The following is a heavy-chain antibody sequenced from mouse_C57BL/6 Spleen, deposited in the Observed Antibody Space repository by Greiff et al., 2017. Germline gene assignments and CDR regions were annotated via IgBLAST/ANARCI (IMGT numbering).Heavy chain of an antibody. CDR3: ASLSSSDPHVCY. CDR2: VDPANGNT. CDR1: GFNFKNSY. Sequence: VQLQQSGAELVRPGASVKLSCTASGFNFKNSYMHWVKQRPEQGLEWIGRVDPANGNTKYDPKFQGKATITADTSSNTAYLQLSTLTSEDSSISNCASLSSSDPHVCYWGQGALVTLS. J-gene: IGHJ3*01. V-gene: IGHV14-3*01. D-gene: IGHD3-2*02.